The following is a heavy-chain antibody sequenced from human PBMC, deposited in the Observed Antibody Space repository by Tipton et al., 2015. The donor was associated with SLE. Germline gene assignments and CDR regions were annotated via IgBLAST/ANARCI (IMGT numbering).Heavy chain of an antibody. J-gene: IGHJ2*01. CDR3: ARGMVTWRGAILGVDV. V-gene: IGHV4-61*05. CDR1: GDSISSSSYY. Sequence: PGLVKPSETLSLTCTVSGDSISSSSYYWGWIRQPPGKGLEWIGYISDGGGTNHNPSLKSRVTISVDPAKNQFSLKLTSVTAADTAVYYCARGMVTWRGAILGVDVWGRGTLVTVSS. D-gene: IGHD2-21*02. CDR2: ISDGGGT.